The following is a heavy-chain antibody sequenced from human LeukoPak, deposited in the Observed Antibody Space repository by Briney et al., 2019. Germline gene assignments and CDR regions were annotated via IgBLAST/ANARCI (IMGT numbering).Heavy chain of an antibody. J-gene: IGHJ3*02. V-gene: IGHV3-15*01. CDR3: TTDYYGSGSYPDAFDI. D-gene: IGHD3-10*01. CDR1: GFTFSDAW. Sequence: GGSLRLSRAASGFTFSDAWMMWVRQAPGKGLEWVGRIKSKTDGGTTDYAAPVKGRFTISRDDSKNTLYLQMNSLKTEDTAVYYCTTDYYGSGSYPDAFDIWGRGTMVTVSS. CDR2: IKSKTDGGTT.